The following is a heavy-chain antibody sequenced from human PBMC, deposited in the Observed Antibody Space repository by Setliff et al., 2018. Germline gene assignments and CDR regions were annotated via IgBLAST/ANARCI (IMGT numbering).Heavy chain of an antibody. V-gene: IGHV3-21*01. D-gene: IGHD3-22*01. CDR2: ISSSGSYI. Sequence: PGGSLRLSCAASGFTFSSYSMNWVRQAPGKGLEWVSFISSSGSYIYYGDSVKGRFTISRDNAKNSLYLQMNSLRAEDTAVYYCARVASITILVDIFFPNDAFDIWGQGTMVTVSS. CDR3: ARVASITILVDIFFPNDAFDI. J-gene: IGHJ3*02. CDR1: GFTFSSYS.